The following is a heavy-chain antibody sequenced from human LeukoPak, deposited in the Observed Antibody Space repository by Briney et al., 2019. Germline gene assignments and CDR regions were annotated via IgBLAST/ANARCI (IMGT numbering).Heavy chain of an antibody. Sequence: GGSLRLSCAASGFTFSSYEMNWVRQAPGKGLEWGSYISSSGITIYYADSVKGRFTISRDNAKNTLYLQMNSLRPEDTAVYYCAGLGNTKIGGVWGKGTTVSISS. D-gene: IGHD2/OR15-2a*01. CDR3: AGLGNTKIGGV. CDR2: ISSSGITI. CDR1: GFTFSSYE. J-gene: IGHJ6*04. V-gene: IGHV3-48*03.